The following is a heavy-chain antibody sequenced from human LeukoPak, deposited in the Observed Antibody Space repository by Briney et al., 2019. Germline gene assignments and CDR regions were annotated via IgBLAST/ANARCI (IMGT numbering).Heavy chain of an antibody. J-gene: IGHJ5*02. D-gene: IGHD6-6*01. CDR2: IYYSGST. CDR3: ARHERIAAPGGWFDP. V-gene: IGHV4-59*01. Sequence: PSEALPLTCTVSGGSISSYYWSWIRQPPGKGLEWIGYIYYSGSTNYNPSLKSRVTISVDTSKNQFSLKLSSVTAADTAVYYYARHERIAAPGGWFDPWGQGTLVTVSS. CDR1: GGSISSYY.